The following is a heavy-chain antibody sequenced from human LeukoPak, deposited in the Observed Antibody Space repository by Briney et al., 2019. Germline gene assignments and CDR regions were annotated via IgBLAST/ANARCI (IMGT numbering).Heavy chain of an antibody. CDR1: GGSISGYY. CDR3: ARRRYYYDSSGYPDAFDI. CDR2: IYYSGST. J-gene: IGHJ3*02. D-gene: IGHD3-22*01. V-gene: IGHV4-59*01. Sequence: PSETLSLTCTVSGGSISGYYWSWIRQPPVKGLEWIGYIYYSGSTNYNPSLKSRVTISVDTSKKQFSLKLSSVTAADTAVYYCARRRYYYDSSGYPDAFDIWGQGTMVTVSS.